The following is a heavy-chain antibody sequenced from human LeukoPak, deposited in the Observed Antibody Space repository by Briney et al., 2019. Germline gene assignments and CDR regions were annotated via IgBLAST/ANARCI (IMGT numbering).Heavy chain of an antibody. CDR2: VSYDGRNK. J-gene: IGHJ6*02. CDR1: GFTFSSFG. CDR3: ARDKGTRLDYYYGMDV. Sequence: GRSLRLSCAASGFTFSSFGMHWVRQAPGRGLEWVARVSYDGRNKDYADSVKGRFTISRDNAKNSLYLQMNSLRAEDTAVYYCARDKGTRLDYYYGMDVWGQGTTVTVSS. D-gene: IGHD2-2*01. V-gene: IGHV3-30*03.